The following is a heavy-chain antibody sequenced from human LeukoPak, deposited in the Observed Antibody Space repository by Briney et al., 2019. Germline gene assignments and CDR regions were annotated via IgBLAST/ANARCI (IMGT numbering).Heavy chain of an antibody. V-gene: IGHV1-18*01. CDR3: ARDGSGVWFDY. CDR2: INAYNGDT. Sequence: GASVKVSCKVSGYTLTELSMHWVRQAPGQGLEWMAWINAYNGDTNYAQKLQGRVTLTTDTSTSTAYMELRSLRSDDTAVYYCARDGSGVWFDYWGQGTLVTVSS. CDR1: GYTLTELS. J-gene: IGHJ4*02. D-gene: IGHD3-10*01.